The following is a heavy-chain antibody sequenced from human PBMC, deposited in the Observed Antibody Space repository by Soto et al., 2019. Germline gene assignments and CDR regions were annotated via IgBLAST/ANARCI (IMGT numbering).Heavy chain of an antibody. CDR2: MSGSGGST. Sequence: GGSLRLSCAASGLTLSSYAMSWARQAPGKGLEWVSAMSGSGGSTYYADPVKGRFTISRDNSKNTLYLQMNSLRAEDPAVYYCAKENLPGTIRTFDYWGQGTLVTVSS. CDR3: AKENLPGTIRTFDY. V-gene: IGHV3-23*01. D-gene: IGHD3-10*01. CDR1: GLTLSSYA. J-gene: IGHJ4*02.